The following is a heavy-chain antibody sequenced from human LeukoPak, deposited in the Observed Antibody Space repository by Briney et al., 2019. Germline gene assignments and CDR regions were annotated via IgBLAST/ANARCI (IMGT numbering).Heavy chain of an antibody. CDR2: ISAYNGNT. Sequence: ASVKVSCKASGYTFTSYGISWVRQAPGQGLEWMGWISAYNGNTNYAQKLQGRVTMTTDTSTSTAYMELRSLRSDDTAVYYCARDEKRGYFDWSDAFDIWGQGTMVTVSS. CDR3: ARDEKRGYFDWSDAFDI. CDR1: GYTFTSYG. D-gene: IGHD3-9*01. J-gene: IGHJ3*02. V-gene: IGHV1-18*01.